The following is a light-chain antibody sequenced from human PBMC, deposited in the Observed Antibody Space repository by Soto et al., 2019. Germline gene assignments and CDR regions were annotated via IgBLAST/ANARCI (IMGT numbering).Light chain of an antibody. V-gene: IGLV2-14*01. Sequence: QSVLTQPASVSGSPGQSITISCTGTSSDVGGYNYVSWYQQHPGKAPKLMIYDVSNRPSGVSNRFSGSKSGNTASLTISGLHAEDEADYYCSSYTSSSTPVFGGRTKLTVL. CDR2: DVS. CDR3: SSYTSSSTPV. CDR1: SSDVGGYNY. J-gene: IGLJ2*01.